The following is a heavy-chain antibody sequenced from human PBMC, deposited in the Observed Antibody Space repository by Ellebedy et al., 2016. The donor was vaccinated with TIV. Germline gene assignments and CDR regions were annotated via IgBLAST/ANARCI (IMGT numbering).Heavy chain of an antibody. CDR1: GGSIDSSSNY. D-gene: IGHD3-10*01. CDR2: IYYSGST. V-gene: IGHV4-39*01. CDR3: ARWFGELLYVRWFDP. Sequence: SETLSLTCTVSGGSIDSSSNYWGWIRQPPGKGLEWIGSIYYSGSTYYNPSLKSRVTISVDTPKSQFSLKLSSVTAADTAVYYCARWFGELLYVRWFDPWGQGTLVTVSS. J-gene: IGHJ5*02.